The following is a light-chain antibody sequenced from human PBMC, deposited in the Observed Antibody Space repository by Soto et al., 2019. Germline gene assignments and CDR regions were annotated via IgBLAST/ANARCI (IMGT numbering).Light chain of an antibody. CDR3: CSYAGSYTFGYV. CDR2: DVS. V-gene: IGLV2-11*01. CDR1: SSDVGGYNY. J-gene: IGLJ1*01. Sequence: QSVLTQPRSVSGFPGQSVTISCTGTSSDVGGYNYVSWYQQHPGKAPKLMIYDVSKRPSGVPDRFSGSKSGNTASLTISGLQAEDEADYYCCSYAGSYTFGYVFGTGTKVTVL.